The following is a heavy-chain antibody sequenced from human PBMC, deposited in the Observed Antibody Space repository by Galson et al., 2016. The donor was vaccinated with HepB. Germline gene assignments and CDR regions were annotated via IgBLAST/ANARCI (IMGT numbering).Heavy chain of an antibody. CDR3: ARQEAAAGKIIFHWYFDL. D-gene: IGHD6-13*01. V-gene: IGHV3-21*01. Sequence: SLRLSCAASGFRFTSHTMNWVRQAPGKGLEWVSSISSSSNYIYYTDSVKGRFTISRDNARNSLHLQMNSLRAEDTAVYYCARQEAAAGKIIFHWYFDLWGRGTPVTVSS. CDR1: GFRFTSHT. J-gene: IGHJ2*01. CDR2: ISSSSNYI.